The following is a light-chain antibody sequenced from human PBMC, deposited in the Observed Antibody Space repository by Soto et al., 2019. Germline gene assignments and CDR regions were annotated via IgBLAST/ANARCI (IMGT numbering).Light chain of an antibody. CDR3: LHRMNWPLT. Sequence: EIVLTQSPVTLSLSTGDRATLSCRASETVSSYLLWYQQKPGQDPRLLIYDASERATGIPARFSGSGSETDFTLTISSLEPEDFGVYYCLHRMNWPLTFGQGTRLEI. J-gene: IGKJ5*01. CDR2: DAS. CDR1: ETVSSY. V-gene: IGKV3-11*01.